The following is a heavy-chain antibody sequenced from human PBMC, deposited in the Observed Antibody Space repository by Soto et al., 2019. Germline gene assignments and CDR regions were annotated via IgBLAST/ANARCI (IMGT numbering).Heavy chain of an antibody. CDR3: AKDIRITMIVVVITYFDY. CDR2: ISGSSGTI. V-gene: IGHV3-23*01. CDR1: GFTFSSYS. Sequence: GGSLRLSCAASGFTFSSYSMNWFRQAPGKGLEWVSSISGSSGTIYYADSVKGRFTISRDNAKNTLYLQMNSLRAEDTAVYYCAKDIRITMIVVVITYFDYWGQGTLVTVSS. J-gene: IGHJ4*02. D-gene: IGHD3-22*01.